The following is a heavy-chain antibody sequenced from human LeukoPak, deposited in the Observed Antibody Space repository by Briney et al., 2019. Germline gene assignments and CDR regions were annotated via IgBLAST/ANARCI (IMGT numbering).Heavy chain of an antibody. Sequence: GSLSLSFAASGFPVSNNYMRWVRQAPGKGLEWVSSIYSRGSTSYVDSVKGRFTISRDNSKNTLFLQMNSLRVEDTAVYYCARDYYGPWGQGTLVTVSS. D-gene: IGHD3-22*01. V-gene: IGHV3-66*03. CDR2: IYSRGST. CDR1: GFPVSNNY. J-gene: IGHJ5*02. CDR3: ARDYYGP.